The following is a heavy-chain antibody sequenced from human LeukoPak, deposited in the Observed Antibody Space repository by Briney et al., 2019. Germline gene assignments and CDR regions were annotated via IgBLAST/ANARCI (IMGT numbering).Heavy chain of an antibody. CDR2: INHSGST. CDR3: TGSRTNNWFDP. J-gene: IGHJ5*02. D-gene: IGHD6-13*01. Sequence: SETLSLTCAVYGGSFSGYYWSWIRQPPGKGLEWIGEINHSGSTNYNPSLKSRVTISVDTSKNQFSLKLSSVTAADTAVYYCTGSRTNNWFDPWGQGTLVTVSS. CDR1: GGSFSGYY. V-gene: IGHV4-34*01.